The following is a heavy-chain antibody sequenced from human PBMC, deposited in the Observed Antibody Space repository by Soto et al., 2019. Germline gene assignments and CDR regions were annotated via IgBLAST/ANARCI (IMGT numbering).Heavy chain of an antibody. J-gene: IGHJ4*02. D-gene: IGHD6-19*01. CDR2: MNLNSGNT. CDR1: GYTFTSYD. Sequence: ASVKVSCKASGYTFTSYDINWVRQATGQGLEWMGWMNLNSGNTGYAQKFQGRVTMTRNTSISTAYMELSSLRSEDTAVYYCARGYRSGWYGADYFDYWGQGTLVTVSS. V-gene: IGHV1-8*01. CDR3: ARGYRSGWYGADYFDY.